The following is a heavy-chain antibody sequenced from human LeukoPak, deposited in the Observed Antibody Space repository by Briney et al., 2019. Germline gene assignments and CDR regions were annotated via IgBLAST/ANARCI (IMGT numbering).Heavy chain of an antibody. V-gene: IGHV3-48*03. CDR2: MSSSGSTT. D-gene: IGHD2/OR15-2a*01. CDR1: GFTFDDYG. CDR3: ARAGLLFYFDY. Sequence: GGSLRLSCAASGFTFDDYGMSWVRQPPGKGLEWVAYMSSSGSTTYYAASVKGRFTISRDNARDSLFLQMNSLRVEDTAIYYCARAGLLFYFDYWGQGALVTVSS. J-gene: IGHJ4*02.